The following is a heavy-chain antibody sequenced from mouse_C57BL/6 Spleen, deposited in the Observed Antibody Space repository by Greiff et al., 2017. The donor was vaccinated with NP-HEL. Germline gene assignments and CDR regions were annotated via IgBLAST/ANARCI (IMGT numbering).Heavy chain of an antibody. CDR2: IWRGGST. CDR1: GFSLTSYG. V-gene: IGHV2-2*01. D-gene: IGHD4-1*01. Sequence: VQLQQPGPGLVQPSQSLSITCTVSGFSLTSYGVHWVRQSPGKGLEWLGVIWRGGSTDYNAAFISRLSISKDNSKSQVFFKMNSLQADDTAIYYCARNTGWDGYFDYWGQGTTLTVSS. J-gene: IGHJ2*01. CDR3: ARNTGWDGYFDY.